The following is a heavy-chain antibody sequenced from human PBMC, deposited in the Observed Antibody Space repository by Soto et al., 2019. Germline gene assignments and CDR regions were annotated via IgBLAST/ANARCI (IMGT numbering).Heavy chain of an antibody. CDR3: AKDDKGSSSWDY. J-gene: IGHJ4*02. CDR1: GFTFSSYA. Sequence: GGLRLSCAASGFTFSSYAMSWVRQAPGKGLEWVSAISGSGGSTYYADSVKGRFTISRDNSKNTLYLQMNSLRAEDTAVYYCAKDDKGSSSWDYWGQGTLVTVSS. V-gene: IGHV3-23*01. CDR2: ISGSGGST. D-gene: IGHD6-6*01.